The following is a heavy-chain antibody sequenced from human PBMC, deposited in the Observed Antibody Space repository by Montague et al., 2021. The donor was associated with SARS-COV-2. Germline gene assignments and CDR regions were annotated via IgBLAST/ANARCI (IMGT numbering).Heavy chain of an antibody. CDR2: ISYDGSNK. V-gene: IGHV3-30*04. D-gene: IGHD1-26*01. Sequence: SLRLSCAASGFTFSSYAMHWVRQAPGKGLEWVAVISYDGSNKYYADSVKGRFTISRDNSENTLYLQMNSLRAEDTAVYYCARTYSGSYRGYFDYWGQGTLVTVSS. CDR3: ARTYSGSYRGYFDY. CDR1: GFTFSSYA. J-gene: IGHJ4*02.